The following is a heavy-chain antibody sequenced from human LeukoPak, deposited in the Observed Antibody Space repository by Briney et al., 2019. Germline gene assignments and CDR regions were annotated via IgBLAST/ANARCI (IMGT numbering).Heavy chain of an antibody. D-gene: IGHD3-10*01. V-gene: IGHV3-33*01. CDR3: ARDSAVRGVITPYFDY. CDR2: IWYDGSNK. Sequence: PGRSLRLSYAASGFTFSSYGMHWVRQAPGKGLEWVAVIWYDGSNKYYADSVKGRFTISRDNSKNTLYLQMNSLRAEDTAVYYCARDSAVRGVITPYFDYWGQGTLVTVSS. J-gene: IGHJ4*02. CDR1: GFTFSSYG.